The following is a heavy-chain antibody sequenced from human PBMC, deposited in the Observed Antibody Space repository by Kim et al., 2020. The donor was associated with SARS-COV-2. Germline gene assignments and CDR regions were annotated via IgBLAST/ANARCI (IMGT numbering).Heavy chain of an antibody. V-gene: IGHV3-21*01. CDR3: ARDRGMTTIHDY. D-gene: IGHD4-17*01. Sequence: YYAGSVKGRFTIPRDKAKNSLYLQMNSLRAEDTAVYYCARDRGMTTIHDYWGQGTLVTVSS. J-gene: IGHJ4*02.